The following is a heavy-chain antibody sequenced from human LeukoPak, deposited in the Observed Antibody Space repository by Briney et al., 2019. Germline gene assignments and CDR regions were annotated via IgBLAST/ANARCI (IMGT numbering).Heavy chain of an antibody. D-gene: IGHD2-2*01. J-gene: IGHJ5*02. V-gene: IGHV6-1*01. CDR3: ARRLTQYDCFDP. CDR2: TYYRSTWYN. Sequence: SQSLSLTCAISGDSVSSNSVTWNWIRQSPSRGLEWLGRTYYRSTWYNDYAVSVRGRITVNPDTSKNQFSLHLNSVTPEDTAVYYCARRLTQYDCFDPWGQGILVTVSS. CDR1: GDSVSSNSVT.